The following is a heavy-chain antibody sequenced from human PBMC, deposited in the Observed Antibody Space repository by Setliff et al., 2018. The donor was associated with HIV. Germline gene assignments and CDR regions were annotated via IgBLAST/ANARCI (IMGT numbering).Heavy chain of an antibody. CDR3: ARDYGGNWGSLDDAFEF. J-gene: IGHJ3*01. CDR2: IHYSGRT. Sequence: SETLSLTCSVSGGSVSSRGHYWGWIRQPPGNRLEWIWSIHYSGRTNYSPSLQSRVTMSVDLSNNEFSLKLNFVTAADTAVYFCARDYGGNWGSLDDAFEFWGPGTTVTVSS. V-gene: IGHV4-39*07. CDR1: GGSVSSRGHY. D-gene: IGHD7-27*01.